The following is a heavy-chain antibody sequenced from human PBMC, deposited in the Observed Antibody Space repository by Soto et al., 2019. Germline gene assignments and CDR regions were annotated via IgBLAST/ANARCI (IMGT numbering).Heavy chain of an antibody. V-gene: IGHV3-30*18. CDR2: ISYDGSRK. D-gene: IGHD3-3*01. CDR3: AKDQGVGGTLGLMDY. J-gene: IGHJ4*02. Sequence: GGSLRLSCAASGFAFSRDAMHWVRQAPGKGLDWVSIISYDGSRKFYADSVKGRFTISRDNSRDTLYLQMDNLRPEDTAMYHCAKDQGVGGTLGLMDYWGQGTLVTVSS. CDR1: GFAFSRDA.